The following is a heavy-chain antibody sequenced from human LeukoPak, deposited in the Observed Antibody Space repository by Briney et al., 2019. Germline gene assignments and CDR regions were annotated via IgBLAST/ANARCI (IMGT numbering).Heavy chain of an antibody. V-gene: IGHV3-53*01. J-gene: IGHJ2*01. D-gene: IGHD3-3*02. CDR1: GVTLSTYA. CDR3: ARDSTGYWYFDL. Sequence: QAGGSLRLSCTASGVTLSTYAMSWARQAPGKGLEWVSVFYSGGDTHYADSVKGRFTISRDNSKNTLYLQMNSLRAEDTAVYYCARDSTGYWYFDLWGRGTLVSVSS. CDR2: FYSGGDT.